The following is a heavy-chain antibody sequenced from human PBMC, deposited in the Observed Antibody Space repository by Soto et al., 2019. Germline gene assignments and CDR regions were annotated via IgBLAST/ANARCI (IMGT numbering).Heavy chain of an antibody. CDR3: AKNDFWTRFGP. CDR2: ISGSGGST. D-gene: IGHD3-3*01. Sequence: PGGSLRLSCAASGFTFSSYAMSWVRQAPGRGLEWVSAISGSGGSTYYADSVKGRFTISRDNSKNTLYLQMTSLRAEDTAVYYCAKNDFWTRFGPWGQGTLVTVSS. J-gene: IGHJ5*02. CDR1: GFTFSSYA. V-gene: IGHV3-23*01.